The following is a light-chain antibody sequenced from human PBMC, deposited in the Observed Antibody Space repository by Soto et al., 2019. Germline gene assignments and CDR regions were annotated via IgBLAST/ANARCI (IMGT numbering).Light chain of an antibody. CDR1: HSASSS. J-gene: IGKJ1*01. V-gene: IGKV3D-15*01. CDR2: GAS. CDR3: QQYNNWPQT. Sequence: LRESPLTLYLSTRERATLSCGASHSASSSLAWYQQKPGQAPRLLIYGASSRATGLPDRFSGGGSGTDFTLTISSLQSEDFAEYHCQQYNNWPQTFGQGTKVDNK.